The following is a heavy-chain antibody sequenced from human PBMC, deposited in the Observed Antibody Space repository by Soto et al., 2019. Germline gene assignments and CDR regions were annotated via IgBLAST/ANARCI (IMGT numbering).Heavy chain of an antibody. D-gene: IGHD2-15*01. CDR3: ARGSCSGGSCYWGGNY. V-gene: IGHV1-69*06. J-gene: IGHJ4*02. CDR2: IIPIFGTA. CDR1: GDTFSTYS. Sequence: SPKVSCKASGDTFSTYSISWVRQAPGQGLEWLGGIIPIFGTANEAQKFQGKVTITADKSTSTAYMELTSLRPEDTAVYYCARGSCSGGSCYWGGNYWGQGTLVTVSS.